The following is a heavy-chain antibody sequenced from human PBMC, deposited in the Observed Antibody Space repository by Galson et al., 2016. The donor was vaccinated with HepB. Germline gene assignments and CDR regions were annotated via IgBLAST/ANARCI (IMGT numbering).Heavy chain of an antibody. CDR3: AKSRGSSYKISYFDY. D-gene: IGHD3-10*01. CDR2: SGSGGST. V-gene: IGHV3-23*01. J-gene: IGHJ4*02. Sequence: SLRLSCAASGFSFSIYAMSWVRQAPGKGLEWVSASGSGGSTYYVESVKGRFTVSRDNSKNTLYLQMNSLRAEDTAVYYCAKSRGSSYKISYFDYWSQGTLVTVSS. CDR1: GFSFSIYA.